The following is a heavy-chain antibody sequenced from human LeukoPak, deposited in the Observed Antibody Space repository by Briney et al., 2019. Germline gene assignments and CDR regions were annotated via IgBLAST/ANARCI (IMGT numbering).Heavy chain of an antibody. CDR1: GFTVSSNY. CDR2: IYSGGST. J-gene: IGHJ6*02. Sequence: GGSLRLSCAASGFTVSSNYMSWVRQAPGKGLEWVSVIYSGGSTYYADSVKGRFTISRDNSKNTLYLQMNSLRAEDTAVYYCARVSADIRYYYGMDVWGQGTTVTVSS. D-gene: IGHD5-12*01. CDR3: ARVSADIRYYYGMDV. V-gene: IGHV3-53*01.